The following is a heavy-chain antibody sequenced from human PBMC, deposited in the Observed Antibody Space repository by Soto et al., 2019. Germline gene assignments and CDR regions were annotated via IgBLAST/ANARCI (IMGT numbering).Heavy chain of an antibody. V-gene: IGHV3-30-3*01. CDR3: ARSRSGAVPDSLGF. CDR1: GFSISRFA. J-gene: IGHJ4*02. D-gene: IGHD3-10*01. Sequence: QVQLVESEGGVVQPGGSLRLSCAASGFSISRFAIHWVRQAPGKGLEWVAVISKDGSVIYYADSVKGRFTISRDNSKSSLFLQVNSLTSEDTAVYHCARSRSGAVPDSLGFWGQGTLVTVSS. CDR2: ISKDGSVI.